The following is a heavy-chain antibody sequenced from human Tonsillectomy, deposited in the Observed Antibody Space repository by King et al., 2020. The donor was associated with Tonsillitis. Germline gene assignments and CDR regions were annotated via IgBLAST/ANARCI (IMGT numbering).Heavy chain of an antibody. D-gene: IGHD6-19*01. CDR2: ISWNSTSI. Sequence: VQLVESGGGLVQPDRSLRLSCAASGFTFDDYAMHWVRQGPGKGLEWVAGISWNSTSINYAASVKGRFTISRDNAKNSLYLQMNSLRAEDTAFYYCAKAWYNSGWCVGFDCWGPGTLVTVSS. CDR1: GFTFDDYA. J-gene: IGHJ4*02. V-gene: IGHV3-9*01. CDR3: AKAWYNSGWCVGFDC.